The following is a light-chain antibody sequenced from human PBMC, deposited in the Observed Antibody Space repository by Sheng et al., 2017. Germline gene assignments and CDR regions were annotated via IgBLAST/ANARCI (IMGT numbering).Light chain of an antibody. CDR2: KAS. CDR1: QNIRIW. V-gene: IGKV1-5*03. Sequence: DIQMTQAPSTLSASVGDRVTITCRASQNIRIWLAWYQQKPGKAPKALIYKASNSESGVPSRFSGGGSGTQFTLTISNLQPDDFATYYCLQYSDDWSFGQGTKVENK. J-gene: IGKJ1*01. CDR3: LQYSDDWS.